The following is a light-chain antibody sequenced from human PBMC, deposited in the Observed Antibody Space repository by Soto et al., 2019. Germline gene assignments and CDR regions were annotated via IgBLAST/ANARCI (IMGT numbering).Light chain of an antibody. V-gene: IGKV1-5*01. CDR3: QHYNSYSPMYT. Sequence: DIQMTQSPSTLSASVGDRVTITCRASQSISSWLAWYQQKPGKAPKLLIYDASSLESWVPSRFSGSGSGTEFTLTITSLQPDDFATYYCQHYNSYSPMYTFGQGTKLEIK. J-gene: IGKJ2*01. CDR1: QSISSW. CDR2: DAS.